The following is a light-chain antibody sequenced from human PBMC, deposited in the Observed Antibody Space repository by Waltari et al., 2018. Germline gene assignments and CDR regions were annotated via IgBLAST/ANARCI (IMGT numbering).Light chain of an antibody. CDR3: ATWDDSLTGWV. CDR1: SSNIGSYY. J-gene: IGLJ3*02. Sequence: QSVLTQPPSASGTPGQRVTISCSGSSSNIGSYYVYWYQQLSGAAPKLLIYRNNERRSGVPDRFSGAKSGTSASLAITGLRSEDEAHYYCATWDDSLTGWVFGGGTKLAVL. V-gene: IGLV1-47*01. CDR2: RNN.